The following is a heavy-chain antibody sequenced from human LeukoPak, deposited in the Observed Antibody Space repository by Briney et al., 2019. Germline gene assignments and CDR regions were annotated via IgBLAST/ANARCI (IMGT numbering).Heavy chain of an antibody. J-gene: IGHJ4*02. CDR1: RFTFSSYT. CDR3: ARDDGGYVY. D-gene: IGHD5-12*01. V-gene: IGHV3-30-3*01. Sequence: ERSLRLSCAASRFTFSSYTIYWVRQAPGKGLEWVAVISYDGSNKYYADSVKGRFTISRDNAKNTLYLQMNSLRAEDTAVYYCARDDGGYVYWGQGTLVTVSS. CDR2: ISYDGSNK.